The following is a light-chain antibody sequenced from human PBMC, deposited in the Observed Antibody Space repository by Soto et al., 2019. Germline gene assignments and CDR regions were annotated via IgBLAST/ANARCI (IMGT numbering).Light chain of an antibody. CDR3: ISYTDRQSYL. V-gene: IGLV2-14*03. CDR2: AVS. CDR1: SNVIGSYNH. J-gene: IGLJ1*01. Sequence: QSVLTPPASVSGSPGQSITISCSGNSNVIGSYNHVAWYQQFPGKGPKLMIYAVSDRPPGVSDRFSGSKSGITASLTISGLQTEDEADYYCISYTDRQSYLFGTGTKVTVL.